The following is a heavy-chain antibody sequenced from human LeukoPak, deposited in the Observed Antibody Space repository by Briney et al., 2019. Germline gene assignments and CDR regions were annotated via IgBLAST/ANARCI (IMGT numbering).Heavy chain of an antibody. D-gene: IGHD3-16*02. CDR2: ISYDGSNK. Sequence: GGSLRLSCAASGFTISSYGMHWVRQSPGKGLEWAAVISYDGSNKYYADSVKGRFTISRDNSKNTLYLQMNSLRAEDTAVYYCAKDGMITFGGVIAPLDYYGMDVWGQGTTVTVSS. J-gene: IGHJ6*02. CDR1: GFTISSYG. V-gene: IGHV3-30*18. CDR3: AKDGMITFGGVIAPLDYYGMDV.